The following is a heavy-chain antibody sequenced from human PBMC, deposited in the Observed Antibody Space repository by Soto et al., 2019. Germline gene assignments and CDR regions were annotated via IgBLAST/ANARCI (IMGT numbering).Heavy chain of an antibody. J-gene: IGHJ6*02. CDR1: GGSISSSSYY. Sequence: PSETLSLTCTVSGGSISSSSYYWGWIRQPPGKGLECIGSIYYSGSTYYNPSLKSRVTISVDTSKNQFSLKLSSVTAADTAVYYCARHSLYYDFWSGYYGTLPVGMDVWGQGTTVT. V-gene: IGHV4-39*01. D-gene: IGHD3-3*01. CDR2: IYYSGST. CDR3: ARHSLYYDFWSGYYGTLPVGMDV.